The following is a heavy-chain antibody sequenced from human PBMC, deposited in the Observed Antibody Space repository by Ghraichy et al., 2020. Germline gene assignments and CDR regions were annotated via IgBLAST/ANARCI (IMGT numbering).Heavy chain of an antibody. CDR3: ARDNVNYGDYGAFDI. CDR2: INPNSGGT. Sequence: ASVKVSCKASGYTFTGYYMHWVRQAPGQGLEWMGWINPNSGGTNYAQKFQGWVTMTRDTSISTAYMELSRLRSDDTAVYYCARDNVNYGDYGAFDIWGQGTMVTVSS. J-gene: IGHJ3*02. D-gene: IGHD4-17*01. V-gene: IGHV1-2*04. CDR1: GYTFTGYY.